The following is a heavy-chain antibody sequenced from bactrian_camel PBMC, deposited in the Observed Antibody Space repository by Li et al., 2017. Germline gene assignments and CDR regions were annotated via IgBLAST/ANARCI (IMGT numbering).Heavy chain of an antibody. J-gene: IGHJ4*01. Sequence: HVQLVESGGGSVQAGGSLRLSCEVSGITEGTNCIGWFRQAPGKEREGVASIMILGATTYYADSVKGRFTISQDSARNTVYLQMNNLQPEDTATYYCAEGRGSRGEHCYSLNYWGQGTQVTVS. V-gene: IGHV3S63*01. D-gene: IGHD6*01. CDR1: GITEGTNC. CDR2: IMILGATT. CDR3: AEGRGSRGEHCYSLNY.